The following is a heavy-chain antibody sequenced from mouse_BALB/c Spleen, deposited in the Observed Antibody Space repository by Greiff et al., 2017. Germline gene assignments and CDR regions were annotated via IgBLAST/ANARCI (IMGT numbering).Heavy chain of an antibody. CDR2: INPYNGAT. J-gene: IGHJ3*01. CDR1: GYSFTGYY. Sequence: VQLKQSGPELVKPGASVKISCKASGYSFTGYYMHWVKQSHVKSLEWIGRINPYNGATSYNQNFKDKASLTVDKSSSTAYMELHSLTSEDSAVYYCARSNGAWFAYWGQGTLVTVSA. V-gene: IGHV1-31*01. CDR3: ARSNGAWFAY.